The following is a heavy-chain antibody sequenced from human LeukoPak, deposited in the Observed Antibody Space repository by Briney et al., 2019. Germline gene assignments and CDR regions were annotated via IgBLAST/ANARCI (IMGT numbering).Heavy chain of an antibody. J-gene: IGHJ4*02. CDR3: ARNGDYYEKSGYYYLFDF. CDR1: GDSMNSSNW. Sequence: SETLSLTCAVSGDSMNSSNWWSWVRQSPGKGLEWIGEIYQGGRTNYKSSLKSRVSISVDKSRNQLSLKLTSVTAADTAVYYCARNGDYYEKSGYYYLFDFWGQGTLVTVSS. CDR2: IYQGGRT. D-gene: IGHD3-22*01. V-gene: IGHV4-4*02.